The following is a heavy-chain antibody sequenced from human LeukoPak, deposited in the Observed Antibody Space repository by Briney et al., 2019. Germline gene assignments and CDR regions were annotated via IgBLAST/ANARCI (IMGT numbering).Heavy chain of an antibody. CDR1: GYTFTVYY. CDR2: INPNSGDT. CDR3: ARGYCSGGTCYLVENWFDP. V-gene: IGHV1-2*06. Sequence: ASVKVSCKASGYTFTVYYMYWVRHAPGQGLEWMGRINPNSGDTDYAQNFQGRVTMTRDTSISTAYMELTNLRSDDTAVYYCARGYCSGGTCYLVENWFDPWGQGTLVTVSS. J-gene: IGHJ5*02. D-gene: IGHD2-15*01.